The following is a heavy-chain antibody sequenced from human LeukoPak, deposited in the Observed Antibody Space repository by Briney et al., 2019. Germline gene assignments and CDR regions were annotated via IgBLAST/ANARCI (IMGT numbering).Heavy chain of an antibody. CDR2: INPNSGGT. Sequence: ASVKVSCKASGYTFTGYYMHWVRQAPGQGLEWMGWINPNSGGTNYAQKFQGRVTMTRDTSISTAYMELSRLRSDDTAVYYCARDYLGNIVVVPAAMGFWGQGTLVTVSS. CDR3: ARDYLGNIVVVPAAMGF. D-gene: IGHD2-2*01. V-gene: IGHV1-2*02. CDR1: GYTFTGYY. J-gene: IGHJ4*02.